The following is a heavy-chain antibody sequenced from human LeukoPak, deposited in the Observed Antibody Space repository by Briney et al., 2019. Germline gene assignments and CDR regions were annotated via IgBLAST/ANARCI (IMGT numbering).Heavy chain of an antibody. Sequence: GASVKVSCKASGYTFTNYGISWVRQAPGQGLEWMGWISAYNGNTNYAQKLQGRVTMTTDTSTSTAYMELRSLRSDDTAVYYCARDNSVRDEAWWFNPWGQGTLVTVSS. CDR2: ISAYNGNT. J-gene: IGHJ5*02. CDR1: GYTFTNYG. D-gene: IGHD5-24*01. CDR3: ARDNSVRDEAWWFNP. V-gene: IGHV1-18*01.